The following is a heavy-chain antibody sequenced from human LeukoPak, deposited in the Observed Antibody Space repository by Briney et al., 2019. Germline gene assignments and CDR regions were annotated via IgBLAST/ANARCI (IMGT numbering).Heavy chain of an antibody. Sequence: PGGSLRLSCAASGFTFSSYAMSWVRQAPGEGLEWVSAISGSSGSTYYADSVKGRFTISRDNSKNTLYLQMNSLRAEDTAVYYCAKDSISSGYYSPINYFDYWGQGTLVTVSS. J-gene: IGHJ4*02. CDR2: ISGSSGST. V-gene: IGHV3-23*01. CDR1: GFTFSSYA. CDR3: AKDSISSGYYSPINYFDY. D-gene: IGHD3-22*01.